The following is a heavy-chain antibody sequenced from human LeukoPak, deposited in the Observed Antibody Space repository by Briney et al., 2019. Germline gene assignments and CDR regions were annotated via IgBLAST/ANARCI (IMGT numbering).Heavy chain of an antibody. Sequence: GGSLRLSCAASGFTFRNYAMSWIRQAPGKRLEWVSAISGSGGSTYYADSVKGRFTISRDNSKNTLYLQMNSLRAEDTAVYYCANLRPIAVAGTGWAGYWGQGTLVTVSS. D-gene: IGHD6-19*01. CDR1: GFTFRNYA. J-gene: IGHJ4*02. CDR2: ISGSGGST. V-gene: IGHV3-23*01. CDR3: ANLRPIAVAGTGWAGY.